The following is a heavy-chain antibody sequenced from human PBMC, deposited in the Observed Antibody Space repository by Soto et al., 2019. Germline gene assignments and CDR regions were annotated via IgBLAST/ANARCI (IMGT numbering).Heavy chain of an antibody. CDR2: ISYSGGNT. Sequence: GGSLRLSCATSGFTFSSCAMGWVRQAPGKGLEWVSISYSGGNTFYADSVKGRFTISRDNSKNTVYLQLNSLRAEDTAVYYCVPRGLYPGIDWFDPWGQGTLVTVSS. CDR3: VPRGLYPGIDWFDP. V-gene: IGHV3-23*01. CDR1: GFTFSSCA. J-gene: IGHJ5*02. D-gene: IGHD2-21*01.